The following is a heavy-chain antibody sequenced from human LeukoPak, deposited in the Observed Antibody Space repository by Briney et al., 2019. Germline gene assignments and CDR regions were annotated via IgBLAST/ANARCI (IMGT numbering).Heavy chain of an antibody. CDR1: GFTSSSYS. J-gene: IGHJ4*02. Sequence: PGGSLRLSCAASGFTSSSYSMNWVRQAPGKGLEWVSSISSSSSYIYYADSVKGRFTISRDNAKNSLYLQMNSLRAEDTAVYYCARVVPVRGSQGYWGQGTLVTVSS. CDR3: ARVVPVRGSQGY. CDR2: ISSSSSYI. V-gene: IGHV3-21*01. D-gene: IGHD1-26*01.